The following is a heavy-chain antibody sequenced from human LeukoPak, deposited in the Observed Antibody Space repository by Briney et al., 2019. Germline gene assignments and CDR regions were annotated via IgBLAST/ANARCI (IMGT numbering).Heavy chain of an antibody. D-gene: IGHD3-22*01. CDR1: GGAYRRYY. V-gene: IGHV4-34*01. Sequence: AETLSLTCAVYGGAYRRYYWSWIRQPLGRGLEWIGEINHSANTNYNPSLMSPVTKSVDTSNHQFFLKLSSVTAADTAVYYCGRKLVSGGYYNYDSSGYFDYWGQGALVTVSS. J-gene: IGHJ4*02. CDR2: INHSANT. CDR3: GRKLVSGGYYNYDSSGYFDY.